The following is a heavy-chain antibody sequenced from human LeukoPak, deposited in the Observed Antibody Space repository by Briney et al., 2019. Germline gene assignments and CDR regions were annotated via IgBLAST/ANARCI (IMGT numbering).Heavy chain of an antibody. CDR3: ARVTHQPRKVAGTGYFDY. J-gene: IGHJ4*02. D-gene: IGHD6-19*01. V-gene: IGHV4-59*01. CDR1: GGSIGSYY. CDR2: IYYSGST. Sequence: KPSETLSLTCTVSGGSIGSYYWSWIRQPPGKGLEWIGYIYYSGSTNYNPSLKSRVTISVDTSKNQFSLKLSSVTAADTAVYYCARVTHQPRKVAGTGYFDYWGQGTLVTVSS.